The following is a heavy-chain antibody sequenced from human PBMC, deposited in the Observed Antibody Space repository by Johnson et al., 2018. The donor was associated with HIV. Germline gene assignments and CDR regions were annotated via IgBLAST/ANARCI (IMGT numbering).Heavy chain of an antibody. CDR3: ARVSSGGAFDI. D-gene: IGHD3-22*01. Sequence: EVQLVESGGGVVRPGGSLRLSCAASGFTFSSYDMHWVRQATGKGLEWVSALGTAGNTYYPGSVKGRFTISTENAKNSLYLQMNSLRAVDTAVYYCARVSSGGAFDIWGQGTIVTVSS. V-gene: IGHV3-13*01. CDR1: GFTFSSYD. CDR2: LGTAGNT. J-gene: IGHJ3*02.